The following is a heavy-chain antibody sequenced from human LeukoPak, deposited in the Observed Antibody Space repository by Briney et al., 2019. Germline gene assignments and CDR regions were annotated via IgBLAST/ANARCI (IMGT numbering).Heavy chain of an antibody. CDR2: ISSSSGYK. V-gene: IGHV3-11*06. CDR3: ARQGLYDSSDFWTFQH. CDR1: GFIFSDYY. D-gene: IGHD3/OR15-3a*01. J-gene: IGHJ1*01. Sequence: GGSLRLSCAASGFIFSDYYMSWIRQTPEKGLEWLSYISSSSGYKNYADSLKGRFTTSRDNAKNSVYLQMNSLSAEDTAVYYCARQGLYDSSDFWTFQHWGQGTLVTVSS.